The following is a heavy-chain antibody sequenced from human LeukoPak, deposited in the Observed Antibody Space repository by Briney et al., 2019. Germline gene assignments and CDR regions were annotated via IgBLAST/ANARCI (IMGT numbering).Heavy chain of an antibody. CDR3: AKDRPSGSYYFYFDY. D-gene: IGHD1-26*01. V-gene: IGHV3-23*01. J-gene: IGHJ4*02. CDR2: ISASGGST. Sequence: GGSLRLSCAASGFTFRSHDMSWVRQAPGKGLEWVSGISASGGSTYYADSVKGRFTISRDNSKNTLYLQMNSLRAEDTAVYYCAKDRPSGSYYFYFDYWGQGTLVTVSS. CDR1: GFTFRSHD.